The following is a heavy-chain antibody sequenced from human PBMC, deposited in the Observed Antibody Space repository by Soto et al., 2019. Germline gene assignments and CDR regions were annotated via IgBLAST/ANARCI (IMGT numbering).Heavy chain of an antibody. D-gene: IGHD3-22*01. CDR1: GFTFSDYD. Sequence: PGGSLRLSCAASGFTFSDYDMSWIRQAPGKGLEWVSYTSSSGSTIYYADSVKGRFTMSRDNAKNSMYLHMDSLRVEDTAVYYCAKSEYYYDSSGTAPDAFDIWGQGTMVTVSS. V-gene: IGHV3-11*01. CDR2: TSSSGSTI. J-gene: IGHJ3*02. CDR3: AKSEYYYDSSGTAPDAFDI.